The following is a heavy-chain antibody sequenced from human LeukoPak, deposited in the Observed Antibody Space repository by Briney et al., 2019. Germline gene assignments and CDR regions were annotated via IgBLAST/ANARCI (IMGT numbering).Heavy chain of an antibody. Sequence: PGGSLRLSCAVSGFTFSHYWMTWVRQAPGKGLEWVAQINQDGREEYYMDSVKARFTISRDNAKNSVFLQMNSLRAEDTAVYYCVRDGGVGGYDLLDYWGQGTLVTVSS. CDR3: VRDGGVGGYDLLDY. CDR1: GFTFSHYW. CDR2: INQDGREE. J-gene: IGHJ4*02. D-gene: IGHD5-12*01. V-gene: IGHV3-7*01.